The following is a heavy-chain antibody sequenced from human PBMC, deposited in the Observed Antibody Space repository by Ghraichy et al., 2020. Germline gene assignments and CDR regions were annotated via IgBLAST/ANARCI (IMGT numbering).Heavy chain of an antibody. J-gene: IGHJ6*02. Sequence: SETLSLTCTVSGGSISSYYWSWIRQPPGKGLEWIGYIYYSGSTNYNPSLKSRVTISVDTSKNQFSLKLSSVTAADTAVYYCARVTGTTFRSFYYYYGMDVWGQGTTVTVSS. CDR1: GGSISSYY. D-gene: IGHD1-7*01. V-gene: IGHV4-59*01. CDR3: ARVTGTTFRSFYYYYGMDV. CDR2: IYYSGST.